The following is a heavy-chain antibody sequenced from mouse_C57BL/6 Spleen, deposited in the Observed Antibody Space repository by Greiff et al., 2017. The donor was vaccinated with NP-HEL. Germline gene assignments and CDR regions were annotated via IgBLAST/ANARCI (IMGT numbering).Heavy chain of an antibody. J-gene: IGHJ4*01. D-gene: IGHD1-1*01. Sequence: QVQLQQSGAELMKPGASVKLSCKATGYTFTGYWIEWVKQRPGHGLEWIGEILPGSGSTNYNEKFKGKATFTADTSSNTAYMQLSSLTTEDSAIYYCARFPHYYGSRYYAMDYWGQGTSVTVSS. CDR3: ARFPHYYGSRYYAMDY. V-gene: IGHV1-9*01. CDR1: GYTFTGYW. CDR2: ILPGSGST.